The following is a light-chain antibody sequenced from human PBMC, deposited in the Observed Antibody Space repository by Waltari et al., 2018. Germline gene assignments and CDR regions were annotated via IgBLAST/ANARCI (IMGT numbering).Light chain of an antibody. V-gene: IGKV1-33*01. Sequence: DIQMTQSPSSLSASVGDRVTITCQASQDITNYLNLYQQKPGKAPKLLIYDASNLETGVPSRFSGSRSGTDFTFTISSLQPEDIATYYCQQYENLPLTFGGGTKVKIK. J-gene: IGKJ4*01. CDR2: DAS. CDR3: QQYENLPLT. CDR1: QDITNY.